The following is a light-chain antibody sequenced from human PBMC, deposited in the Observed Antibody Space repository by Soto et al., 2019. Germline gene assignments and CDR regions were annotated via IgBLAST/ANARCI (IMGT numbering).Light chain of an antibody. CDR3: QQYHNDLIT. V-gene: IGKV1-5*03. J-gene: IGKJ5*01. Sequence: DIQMTQFPSTLSASVGDRVTITCRASQSISSWLAWYQQKPGKAPKVLIYKASILEGGVLSRFSGSGSGTEFTLTISSLQPDDFATYYCQQYHNDLITFGQGTRLEIK. CDR1: QSISSW. CDR2: KAS.